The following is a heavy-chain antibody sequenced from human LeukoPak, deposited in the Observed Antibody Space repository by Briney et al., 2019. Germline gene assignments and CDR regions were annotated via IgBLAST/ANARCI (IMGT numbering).Heavy chain of an antibody. CDR2: INPNSGGT. CDR1: GYTFTGYY. J-gene: IGHJ4*02. Sequence: ASVKVSCKASGYTFTGYYMHWVRQAPGQELEWMGWINPNSGGTNYAQKFQGRVTMTRDTSISTAYMELSRLRSDDTAVYYCARSSYYDILTGYFPFDYWGQGTLVTVSP. D-gene: IGHD3-9*01. V-gene: IGHV1-2*02. CDR3: ARSSYYDILTGYFPFDY.